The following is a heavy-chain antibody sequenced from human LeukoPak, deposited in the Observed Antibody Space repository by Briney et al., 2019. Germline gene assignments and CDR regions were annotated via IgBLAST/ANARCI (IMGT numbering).Heavy chain of an antibody. Sequence: GGSLRLSCAASGFTFSDYYMSWIRQAPGKGLEWVSYISSSGSTIHYADSVKGRFTISRDNAKNSLYLQMNSLRAEDTAVYYCAGDKGRSSSLDYWGQGTLVTVSS. J-gene: IGHJ4*02. CDR1: GFTFSDYY. V-gene: IGHV3-11*01. CDR2: ISSSGSTI. CDR3: AGDKGRSSSLDY. D-gene: IGHD6-6*01.